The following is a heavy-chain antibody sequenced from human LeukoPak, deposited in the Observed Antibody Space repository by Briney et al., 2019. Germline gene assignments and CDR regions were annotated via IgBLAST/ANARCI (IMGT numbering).Heavy chain of an antibody. J-gene: IGHJ6*02. CDR3: ASPEESTVVTPDDYYGMDV. D-gene: IGHD2-21*02. Sequence: GASVKVSCKASGYTFTGYYMHWVRQAPGQGLEWMGWINPNSGGTNYAQKFQGRVTMTRDTSISTAYMELSRLRSDDTAVYYCASPEESTVVTPDDYYGMDVWGQGTTVTVSS. V-gene: IGHV1-2*02. CDR2: INPNSGGT. CDR1: GYTFTGYY.